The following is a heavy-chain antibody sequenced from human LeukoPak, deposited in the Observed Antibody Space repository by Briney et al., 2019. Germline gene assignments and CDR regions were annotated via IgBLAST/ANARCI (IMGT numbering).Heavy chain of an antibody. V-gene: IGHV3-30*18. D-gene: IGHD2-2*01. CDR1: GFTFSSYG. J-gene: IGHJ4*02. CDR3: AKLCSTSCYGSGSPIDS. Sequence: GGSLRLSCAASGFTFSSYGMHWVRQAPGKGLEWVAVISYDGSNKYYADSVKGRFTISRDNSKNTLYLQMNSLRAEDTVVYYCAKLCSTSCYGSGSPIDSWGQGTLVTVSS. CDR2: ISYDGSNK.